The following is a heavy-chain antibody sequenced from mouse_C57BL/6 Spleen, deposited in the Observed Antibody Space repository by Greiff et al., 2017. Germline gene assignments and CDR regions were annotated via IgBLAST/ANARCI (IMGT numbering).Heavy chain of an antibody. V-gene: IGHV2-2*01. CDR1: GFSLTSYG. D-gene: IGHD2-4*01. J-gene: IGHJ3*01. Sequence: VQLQQSGPGLVQPSQSLSITCTVSGFSLTSYGVHWVRQSPGKGLEWPGVIWSGGRTDYNAAFISRLSISKDNSKSQVFFKMNSLQADDTAIYYCARYDYDGGFAYWGQGTLVTVSA. CDR2: IWSGGRT. CDR3: ARYDYDGGFAY.